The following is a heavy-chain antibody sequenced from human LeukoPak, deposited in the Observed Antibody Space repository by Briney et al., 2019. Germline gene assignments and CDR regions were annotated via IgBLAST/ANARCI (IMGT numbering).Heavy chain of an antibody. J-gene: IGHJ4*02. Sequence: GGSLRLSCAASGFTFDDYGMTWVRQAPGKGLEWVSTINDGGSITYYADSVKGRFTISRDNSKNTLFLQMSSLRAEDTAAYYCAKSRGSGSSMPRGVNFDYWGQATLVTVSS. V-gene: IGHV3-23*01. CDR2: INDGGSIT. CDR1: GFTFDDYG. D-gene: IGHD3-10*01. CDR3: AKSRGSGSSMPRGVNFDY.